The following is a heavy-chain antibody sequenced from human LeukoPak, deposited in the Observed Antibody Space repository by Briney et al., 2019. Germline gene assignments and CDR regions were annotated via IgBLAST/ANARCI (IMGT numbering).Heavy chain of an antibody. D-gene: IGHD3-22*01. CDR3: ARGVHRRYYDISAYFSD. V-gene: IGHV1-46*01. Sequence: ASVKVPCKASGYSFTNYYMHWVRQAPGQGLEWMGIINPSGGNTEYAQKFQGRVTMTRDMSTSTVYMELSSLRSEDTAVYYCARGVHRRYYDISAYFSDWGQGTLVTVSS. J-gene: IGHJ4*02. CDR2: INPSGGNT. CDR1: GYSFTNYY.